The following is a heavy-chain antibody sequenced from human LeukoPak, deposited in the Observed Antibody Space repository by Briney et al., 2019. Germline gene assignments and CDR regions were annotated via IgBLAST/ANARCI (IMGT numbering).Heavy chain of an antibody. D-gene: IGHD6-19*01. CDR3: ARESPDSSSFDY. Sequence: GGSLRLSCAASGFTFSSYSMNWVRRAPGKGLEWVSSISSSSSYIYYADSVKGRFTISRDNAKNSLYLQMNSLRAEDTAVYYCARESPDSSSFDYWGQGTLVTVSS. V-gene: IGHV3-21*01. J-gene: IGHJ4*02. CDR2: ISSSSSYI. CDR1: GFTFSSYS.